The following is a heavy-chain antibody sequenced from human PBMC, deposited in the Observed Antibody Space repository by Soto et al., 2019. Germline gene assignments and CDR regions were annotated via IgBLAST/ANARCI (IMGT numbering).Heavy chain of an antibody. Sequence: GGSLRPPRAAPRFTFRDHWMHWVPQAPGKGPVWVSRINSDGSTTTYADSVKGRFTISGDNAKSTLYLQLNSLRAEDTALYYCARGYSSGWYVDYWGQGTLVTVSS. J-gene: IGHJ4*02. CDR1: RFTFRDHW. CDR3: ARGYSSGWYVDY. V-gene: IGHV3-74*01. CDR2: INSDGSTT. D-gene: IGHD6-19*01.